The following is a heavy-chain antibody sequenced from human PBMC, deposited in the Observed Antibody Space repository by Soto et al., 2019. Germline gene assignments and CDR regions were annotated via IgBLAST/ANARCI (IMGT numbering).Heavy chain of an antibody. Sequence: GASVKVSCKASGYTFTSYYMHWVRQAPGQGLEWMGIINPSGGSTSYAQKFQGRVTMTRDTSTSTVYMELSSLRSEDTAVYYCARGSVDTAMYYYYYGMDVWGQGTTVTVSS. CDR1: GYTFTSYY. D-gene: IGHD5-18*01. CDR2: INPSGGST. V-gene: IGHV1-46*01. J-gene: IGHJ6*02. CDR3: ARGSVDTAMYYYYYGMDV.